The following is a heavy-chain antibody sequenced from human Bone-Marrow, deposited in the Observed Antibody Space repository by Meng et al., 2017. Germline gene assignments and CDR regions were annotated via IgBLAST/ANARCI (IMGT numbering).Heavy chain of an antibody. J-gene: IGHJ4*02. CDR2: TYYRAKWYN. V-gene: IGHV6-1*01. Sequence: SETLSLTCAISGDSVSSNSTAWNWIRQSPSRGLEWLGRTYYRAKWYNDDAVSVKSRITINPDTSKSQFSLQLNSVTPEDTAVYYCARAYSSGWYVLPFDYWGQGTLVTVSS. CDR3: ARAYSSGWYVLPFDY. D-gene: IGHD6-19*01. CDR1: GDSVSSNSTA.